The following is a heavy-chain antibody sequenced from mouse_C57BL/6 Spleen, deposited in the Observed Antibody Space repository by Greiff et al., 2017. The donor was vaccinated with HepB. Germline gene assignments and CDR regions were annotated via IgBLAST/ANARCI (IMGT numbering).Heavy chain of an antibody. CDR2: IDPSDSYT. V-gene: IGHV1-69*01. Sequence: VQLQQPGAELVMPGASVKLSCKASGYTFTSYWMHWVKQRPGQGLEWIGEIDPSDSYTNYNQKFKGKSTLTVDKSSSTAYMQLSSLTSEDSAVYYCARRGWGADYFDYWGQGTTLTVSS. CDR1: GYTFTSYW. J-gene: IGHJ2*01. CDR3: ARRGWGADYFDY.